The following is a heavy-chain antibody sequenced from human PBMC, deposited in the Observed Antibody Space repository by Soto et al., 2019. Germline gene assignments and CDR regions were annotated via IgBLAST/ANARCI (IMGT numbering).Heavy chain of an antibody. CDR3: AKNPGYYYDSTGYHFDY. J-gene: IGHJ4*02. Sequence: GGSLRLSCAASGFTFSNYAIHWVRQAPGKGLEWVSVIWSDGSNKYYTDSVKGRFTISRDNSKNTLYLQMNSLRAEDTAVYYCAKNPGYYYDSTGYHFDYWGQGTLVTVS. CDR2: IWSDGSNK. D-gene: IGHD3-22*01. CDR1: GFTFSNYA. V-gene: IGHV3-33*06.